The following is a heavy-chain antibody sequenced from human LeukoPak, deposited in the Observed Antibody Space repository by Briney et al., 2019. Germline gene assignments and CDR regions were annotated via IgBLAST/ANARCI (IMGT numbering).Heavy chain of an antibody. V-gene: IGHV4-61*10. CDR1: GGSISSGSYY. CDR2: IYYSGST. J-gene: IGHJ5*02. Sequence: SETLSLTCTVSGGSISSGSYYWSWIRQPAGKGLEWIGYIYYSGSTNYNPSLKSRVTISVDTSKNQFSLKLSSVTAADTAVYYCARSVTPTNWFDPWGQGTLVTVSS. D-gene: IGHD4-17*01. CDR3: ARSVTPTNWFDP.